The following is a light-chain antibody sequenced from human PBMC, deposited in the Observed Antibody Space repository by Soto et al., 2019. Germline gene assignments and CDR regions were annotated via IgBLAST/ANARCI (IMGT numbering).Light chain of an antibody. CDR2: AAS. J-gene: IGKJ1*01. CDR3: QQYYSYPPWT. CDR1: QGISSH. V-gene: IGKV1-8*01. Sequence: AIRMTQSPSSLSASTGDRVTITCRASQGISSHLAWYQQKPGKAPNLLIYAASTLQSGVPSRFSGSGSGTDFTLTISCLQSEDFATYYCQQYYSYPPWTFGQGTKVEIK.